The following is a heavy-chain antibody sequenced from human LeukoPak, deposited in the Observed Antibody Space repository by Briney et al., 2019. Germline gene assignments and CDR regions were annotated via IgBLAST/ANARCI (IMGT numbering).Heavy chain of an antibody. CDR1: WVTLSYFW. CDR3: AIDRYSSGWYTFDY. Sequence: PWGDLRLSRAASWVTLSYFWLYWGRQAPGKGLGWGLSISSSSSYISYADSVKGRFTISRDNAKNSLDLQMNSLRAEDTAVYYCAIDRYSSGWYTFDYWGQGTLVTVSS. V-gene: IGHV3-21*01. CDR2: ISSSSSYI. J-gene: IGHJ4*02. D-gene: IGHD6-19*01.